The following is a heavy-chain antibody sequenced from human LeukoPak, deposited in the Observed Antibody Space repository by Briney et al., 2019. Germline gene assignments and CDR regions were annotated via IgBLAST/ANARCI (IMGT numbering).Heavy chain of an antibody. Sequence: GGSLRLSCAASGFTFSSYAMSWVRQAPGKGLEWVSGISGSGGRTYYADSVKGRFTISRDNSKNTLYLQMNSLRAEDTAVYYCAKEGGTAMDYYYMDVWGKGTTVTVSS. CDR2: ISGSGGRT. V-gene: IGHV3-23*01. CDR3: AKEGGTAMDYYYMDV. J-gene: IGHJ6*03. CDR1: GFTFSSYA. D-gene: IGHD5-18*01.